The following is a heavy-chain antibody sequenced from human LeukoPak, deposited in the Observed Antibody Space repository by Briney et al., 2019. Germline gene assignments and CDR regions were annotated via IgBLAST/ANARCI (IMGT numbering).Heavy chain of an antibody. CDR2: IWYDGSNK. V-gene: IGHV3-33*01. CDR1: GFTFSSYG. J-gene: IGHJ3*02. Sequence: GGSLRLSCAASGFTFSSYGMHWVRQAPGKGLEWVAVIWYDGSNKYYADSVKGRFTISRDNAKNLLYLQMNSLGDEDTAVYYCARDGRDGYNRAPGAFDIWGQGTMVTVSS. CDR3: ARDGRDGYNRAPGAFDI. D-gene: IGHD5-24*01.